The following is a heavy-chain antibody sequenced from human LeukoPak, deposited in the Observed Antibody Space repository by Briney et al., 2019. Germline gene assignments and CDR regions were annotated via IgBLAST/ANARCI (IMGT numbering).Heavy chain of an antibody. CDR1: GVSISSEW. CDR2: IHRDGRT. D-gene: IGHD3-9*01. CDR3: GKTDIYFNPVDY. V-gene: IGHV4-4*02. Sequence: PSETLSLTCAVSGVSISSEWWIWVRQPPGQGLEWIGEIHRDGRTRYNPSLKSRVTMSIDYPKNKFSLKVSSVTAADTAIYYCGKTDIYFNPVDYWGPGSLVTVSS. J-gene: IGHJ4*02.